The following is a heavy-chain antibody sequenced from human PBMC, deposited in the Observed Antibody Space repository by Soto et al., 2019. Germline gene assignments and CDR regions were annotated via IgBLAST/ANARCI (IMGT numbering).Heavy chain of an antibody. J-gene: IGHJ4*02. CDR2: VSGGGATT. D-gene: IGHD6-19*01. V-gene: IGHV3-23*01. CDR1: GFTFSYYS. CDR3: AKQAGYSSDPFDY. Sequence: ESGGGLVQPGGSLRLSCAASGFTFSYYSMSWVRQTPATGLEWVSGVSGGGATTYYAASVKGRFTISRDNSKNTVYLQINSLRAEDTAVYYCAKQAGYSSDPFDYWGQGTLVTVSS.